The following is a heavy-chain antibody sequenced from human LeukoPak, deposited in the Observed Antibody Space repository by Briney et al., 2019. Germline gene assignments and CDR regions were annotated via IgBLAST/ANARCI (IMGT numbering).Heavy chain of an antibody. V-gene: IGHV3-48*03. CDR3: ALLAVASDFDY. Sequence: GGSLRLSCAASGCMFRSFEMYWVRQAPGKGLEWVAYISSGASTMYYADSVKGRFTISRDDAKNSLFLQMNSLRSEDTAIYYCALLAVASDFDYWGQGTLVTVSS. J-gene: IGHJ4*02. CDR1: GCMFRSFE. D-gene: IGHD6-19*01. CDR2: ISSGASTM.